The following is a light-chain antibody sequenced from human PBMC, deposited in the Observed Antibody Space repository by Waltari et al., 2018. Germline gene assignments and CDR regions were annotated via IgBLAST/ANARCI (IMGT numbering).Light chain of an antibody. CDR2: SAS. Sequence: DIQLTQSPSFLSASVGDRVTITCRASQGISSYVAWYQQNQGKAPRLLIHSASTLQSGVPSRFSGSGSGTEFTLTISSLQPEDFASYYCQQLSSQPLTFGGGTKVEI. CDR1: QGISSY. CDR3: QQLSSQPLT. V-gene: IGKV1-9*01. J-gene: IGKJ4*01.